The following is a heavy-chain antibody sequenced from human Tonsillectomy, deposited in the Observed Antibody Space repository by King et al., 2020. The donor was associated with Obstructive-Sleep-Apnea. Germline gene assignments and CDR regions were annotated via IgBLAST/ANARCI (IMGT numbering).Heavy chain of an antibody. CDR2: IYYSGST. Sequence: VQLQESGPGLVKPSQTLSLTCTVSGGSISSGDYYWSWIRQPPGKGLEWIGYIYYSGSTYYNPSLKSRVTISVDTSKNQFSLKLSSVTAADTAVYYCATAWGSPERNLYYFDYWGQGTLVTVSS. D-gene: IGHD3-16*01. CDR1: GGSISSGDYY. J-gene: IGHJ4*02. V-gene: IGHV4-30-4*01. CDR3: ATAWGSPERNLYYFDY.